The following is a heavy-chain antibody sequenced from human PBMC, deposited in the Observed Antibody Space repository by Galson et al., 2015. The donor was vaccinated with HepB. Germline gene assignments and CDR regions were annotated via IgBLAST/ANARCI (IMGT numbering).Heavy chain of an antibody. CDR2: IYWDDNK. CDR3: AHRLGAYFDS. J-gene: IGHJ4*02. Sequence: PALVNPTQTVTLTCTLPGWSLPTSGVGVGWIRQPPGKAMEWLALIYWDDNKRYSPSLKTRLTITKDTSKNQVVLTMTNMDPVDTATFYCAHRLGAYFDSWGQGTLVTVPS. V-gene: IGHV2-5*02. D-gene: IGHD3-16*01. CDR1: GWSLPTSGVG.